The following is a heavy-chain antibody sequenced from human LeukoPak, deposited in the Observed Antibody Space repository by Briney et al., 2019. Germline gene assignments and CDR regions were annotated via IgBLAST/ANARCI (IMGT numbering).Heavy chain of an antibody. CDR1: GGSISSGDYY. Sequence: SETLSLTCTVSGGSISSGDYYWSWIRQPPGKGLEWIGYIYYSGSTYYNPSLKSRVTRSVDTSKNQFSLKLSSVTAADTAVYYCARDGYDILTGYGFIDYWGQGTLVTVSS. CDR2: IYYSGST. CDR3: ARDGYDILTGYGFIDY. J-gene: IGHJ4*02. D-gene: IGHD3-9*01. V-gene: IGHV4-30-4*01.